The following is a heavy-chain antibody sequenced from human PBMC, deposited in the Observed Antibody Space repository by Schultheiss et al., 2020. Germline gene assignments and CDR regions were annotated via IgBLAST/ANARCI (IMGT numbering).Heavy chain of an antibody. V-gene: IGHV4-30-2*01. CDR2: IYHSGST. J-gene: IGHJ6*03. D-gene: IGHD2-15*01. CDR3: ARVYCSGGSCYRYYYYYMDV. Sequence: SQTLSLTCGVSGGSISSGIYSWNWIRQPPGKGLEWIGYIYHSGSTYYNLSLKSRVTISVDTSKNQFSLKLSSVTAADTAVYYCARVYCSGGSCYRYYYYYMDVWGKGTTVTVSS. CDR1: GGSISSGIYS.